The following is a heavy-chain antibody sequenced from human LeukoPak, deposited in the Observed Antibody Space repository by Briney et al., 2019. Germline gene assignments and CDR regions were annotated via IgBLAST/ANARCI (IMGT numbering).Heavy chain of an antibody. V-gene: IGHV3-23*01. Sequence: GGSRRLSCEASGFTFSVYAVSWVPQPPGKGREWVSGFWTDGNPHYAESVRGRFHISRDTPKTTVYLQMNSLRAEDTALYYCARDLHYWVAMDVWGQGTTVTVS. CDR2: FWTDGNP. CDR3: ARDLHYWVAMDV. J-gene: IGHJ6*02. CDR1: GFTFSVYA. D-gene: IGHD2-8*02.